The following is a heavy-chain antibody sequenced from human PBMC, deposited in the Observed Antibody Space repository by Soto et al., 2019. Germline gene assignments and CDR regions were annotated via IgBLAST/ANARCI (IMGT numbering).Heavy chain of an antibody. CDR1: GYTFTNYD. V-gene: IGHV1-8*01. CDR3: ARNWRETGDIDY. CDR2: MNPNSGNT. Sequence: ASVKVSFKASGYTFTNYDINWMRQASGQGLEWMGWMNPNSGNTGYAQNFQGRVTMTRDTSMNTAYMELSSLTYEDTAVYYCARNWRETGDIDYWGRGTLVTVSS. J-gene: IGHJ4*02. D-gene: IGHD7-27*01.